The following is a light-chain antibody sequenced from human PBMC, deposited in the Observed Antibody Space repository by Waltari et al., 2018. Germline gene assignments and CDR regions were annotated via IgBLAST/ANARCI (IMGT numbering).Light chain of an antibody. V-gene: IGLV1-40*01. CDR3: QSYDSRLNAVV. CDR1: SSNIGARYD. Sequence: QSVLTQPPSVSGAPGQRVTISCTGSSSNIGARYDVHWYQQFPGTAPKLLLYANSNPPSGVPDRFSGSKSATSASLAITGLQDDDEADYYCQSYDSRLNAVVFGGGTKLTVL. CDR2: ANS. J-gene: IGLJ2*01.